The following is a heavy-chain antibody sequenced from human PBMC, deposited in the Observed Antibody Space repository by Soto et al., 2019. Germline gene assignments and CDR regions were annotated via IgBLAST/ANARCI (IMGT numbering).Heavy chain of an antibody. CDR2: IKFSGST. CDR3: ARLLFATNRVTWFDP. J-gene: IGHJ5*02. CDR1: GGSIRDGGSF. D-gene: IGHD2-21*02. V-gene: IGHV4-39*01. Sequence: QLQLQESGPGLVRPSETLSLACSVSGGSIRDGGSFWAWIRQPPGKGLEWIATIKFSGSTYYNPSLKSRVTMSVDTSKSQFSLELNSVTAADTAVYHCARLLFATNRVTWFDPWGQGTLVTVSS.